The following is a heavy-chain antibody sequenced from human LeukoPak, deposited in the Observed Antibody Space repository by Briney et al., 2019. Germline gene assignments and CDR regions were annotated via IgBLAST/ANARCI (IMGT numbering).Heavy chain of an antibody. D-gene: IGHD3-10*01. CDR3: ARVREAYGSGSYIFDY. Sequence: ASVKVSCKASGYTFTSYGISWVRQAPGQGLEWMGWISAYNGNTNYAQKLQGRVTMTTDTSTSTAYMELRSLRSDDTAVYYCARVREAYGSGSYIFDYWGQGTLVTVSS. CDR1: GYTFTSYG. V-gene: IGHV1-18*01. J-gene: IGHJ4*02. CDR2: ISAYNGNT.